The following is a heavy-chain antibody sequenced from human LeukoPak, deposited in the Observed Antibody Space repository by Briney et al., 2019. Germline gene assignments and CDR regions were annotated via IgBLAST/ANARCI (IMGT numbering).Heavy chain of an antibody. Sequence: ASVKVSCKVSGYIFTGYYMHWVRQAPGQGLEWMGRINPNSGGTNYAQKFQGRVTMTRDTSISTAYMELSRLRSDDTAVYYCARSWDSSGNYHYGMDVWGQGTTVTVSS. D-gene: IGHD3-22*01. J-gene: IGHJ6*02. CDR3: ARSWDSSGNYHYGMDV. CDR2: INPNSGGT. CDR1: GYIFTGYY. V-gene: IGHV1-2*06.